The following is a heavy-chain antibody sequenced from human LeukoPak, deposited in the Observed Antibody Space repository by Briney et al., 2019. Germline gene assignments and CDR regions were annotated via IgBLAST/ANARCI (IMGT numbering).Heavy chain of an antibody. CDR1: GFRFSDYY. J-gene: IGHJ2*01. D-gene: IGHD5-18*01. CDR2: ISSPGSTT. V-gene: IGHV3-11*01. CDR3: ASGIQPRLSWFFDL. Sequence: SGGSLRLSCAASGFRFSDYYMSWIRQAPGKGLEWFSYISSPGSTTYYADSVKGRFTTSRDNAKNSLSLQMNSLRADDTAVYYCASGIQPRLSWFFDLWGRGTLVTVSS.